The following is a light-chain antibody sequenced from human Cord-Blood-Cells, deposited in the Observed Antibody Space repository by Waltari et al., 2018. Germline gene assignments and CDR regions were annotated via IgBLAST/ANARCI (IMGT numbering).Light chain of an antibody. CDR1: QDISNY. CDR2: DAS. V-gene: IGKV1-33*01. CDR3: QQYDNLSIT. J-gene: IGKJ5*01. Sequence: DIQMTQSPSSLSASVGDRVTITCQASQDISNYLNWYQQKPGKAPKLLIYDASNLETGVPSRFSGSGSGTDFYFAISSLQPEDIATYYCQQYDNLSITFGQGTRLEIK.